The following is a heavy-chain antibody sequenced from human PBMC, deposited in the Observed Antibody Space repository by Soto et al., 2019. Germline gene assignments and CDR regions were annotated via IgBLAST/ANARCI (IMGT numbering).Heavy chain of an antibody. CDR2: ISYDGSNK. D-gene: IGHD3-22*01. V-gene: IGHV3-30-3*01. CDR3: ARSGGDDYYDSSGYGAFDI. J-gene: IGHJ3*02. CDR1: GFTFSSYA. Sequence: LRLFCAASGFTFSSYAMHWVRQAPGKGLEWVAVISYDGSNKYYADSVKGRFTISRDNSKNTLYLQMNSLRAEDTAVYYCARSGGDDYYDSSGYGAFDIWGQGTMVTVSS.